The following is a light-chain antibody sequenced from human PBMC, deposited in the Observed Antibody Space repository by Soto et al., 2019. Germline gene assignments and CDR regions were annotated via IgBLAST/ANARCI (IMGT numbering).Light chain of an antibody. J-gene: IGLJ2*01. V-gene: IGLV1-40*01. CDR2: GNS. CDR1: SSNIGAGYD. CDR3: QSYDSSLSGSRVV. Sequence: QSVLTQPPSVSGAPGQRVTISCTGSSSNIGAGYDVHWYQQLPGTAPKLLIYGNSNRPSGVPDRFSGSKSGTSASLAITGLQAEDEADYYCQSYDSSLSGSRVVFDGGTKVTVL.